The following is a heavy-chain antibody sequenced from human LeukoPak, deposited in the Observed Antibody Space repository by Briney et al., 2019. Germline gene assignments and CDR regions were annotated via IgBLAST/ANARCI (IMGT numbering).Heavy chain of an antibody. CDR2: IRDSGGST. CDR1: GFTFSSYA. CDR3: AKDWGYGED. J-gene: IGHJ4*02. V-gene: IGHV3-23*01. D-gene: IGHD4-17*01. Sequence: GGSLRLSCAASGFTFSSYAMSWVRQAPGKGLEWVSTIRDSGGSTYYADSVKGRFTISRDISKNMLYLQMNSLRAEDTAVYYCAKDWGYGEDWGQGTLVTVSS.